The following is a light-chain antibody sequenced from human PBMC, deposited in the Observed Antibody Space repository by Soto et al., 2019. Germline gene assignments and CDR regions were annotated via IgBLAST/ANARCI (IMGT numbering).Light chain of an antibody. CDR1: SSDVGNYNL. CDR3: CSYAGSFIPYV. CDR2: EDN. J-gene: IGLJ1*01. Sequence: QSALTQPASMSGSPGQSITISCTGTSSDVGNYNLVSWYQQHPGKNPKLIIYEDNNRPAGVSNRFSGSKSGNTASLTISGLQAEDEADYYCCSYAGSFIPYVFGTGTKLTVL. V-gene: IGLV2-23*01.